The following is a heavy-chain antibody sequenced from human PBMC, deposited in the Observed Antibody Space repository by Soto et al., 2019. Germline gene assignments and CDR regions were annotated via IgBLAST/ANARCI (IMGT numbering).Heavy chain of an antibody. D-gene: IGHD3-10*01. V-gene: IGHV3-53*01. CDR1: GLTVSNAY. CDR2: IYDNGTT. Sequence: GGSLRLSCAASGLTVSNAYMAWVRQAPGMGLEWVSVIYDNGTTYYADSVKGRFTISRDTSTNTLSLQMDSLRAEDTAVYYCVRPLPSGRNYGLDVWGQGTTLTVSS. J-gene: IGHJ6*02. CDR3: VRPLPSGRNYGLDV.